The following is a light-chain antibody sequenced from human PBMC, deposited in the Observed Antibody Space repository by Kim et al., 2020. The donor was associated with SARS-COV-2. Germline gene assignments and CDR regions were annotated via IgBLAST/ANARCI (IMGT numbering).Light chain of an antibody. Sequence: QWVTISCSGTTSNIGSNAVNWFQQVPGKAPRLLIYYDDFRGSGVSARFSGSKSGTSASLAITGLLPEDEADYYCAAWDDILNGPVFGGGTQLTVL. CDR2: YDD. V-gene: IGLV1-36*01. J-gene: IGLJ3*02. CDR1: TSNIGSNA. CDR3: AAWDDILNGPV.